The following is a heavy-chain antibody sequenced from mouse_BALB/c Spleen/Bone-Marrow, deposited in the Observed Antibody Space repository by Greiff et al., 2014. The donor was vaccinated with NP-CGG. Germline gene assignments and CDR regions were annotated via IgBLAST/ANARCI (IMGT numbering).Heavy chain of an antibody. V-gene: IGHV1-69*02. CDR3: TRRDRYDYYAMDY. D-gene: IGHD2-14*01. CDR2: IYPSDSYT. Sequence: VQLQQSGAELVRPGASVKLSCKASGYTFTSYGINWVKQRPGQGLEWIGNIYPSDSYTNYNQKFKDKATLTVDKSSSTAYMQLSSPTSEDSAVYYCTRRDRYDYYAMDYWGQGTSVTVSS. J-gene: IGHJ4*01. CDR1: GYTFTSYG.